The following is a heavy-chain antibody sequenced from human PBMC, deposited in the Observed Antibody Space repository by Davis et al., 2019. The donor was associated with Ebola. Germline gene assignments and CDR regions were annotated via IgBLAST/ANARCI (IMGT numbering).Heavy chain of an antibody. CDR2: INHSGST. Sequence: SETLSLTCAVYGGSFSGYYWSWIRQPPGKGLEWIGEINHSGSTNYNPSLKSLVTISVDTSKNQFSLKLSSVTAADTAVYYCARGMGYGGLDPWGQGTLVTVSS. J-gene: IGHJ5*02. CDR1: GGSFSGYY. CDR3: ARGMGYGGLDP. V-gene: IGHV4-34*01. D-gene: IGHD4-23*01.